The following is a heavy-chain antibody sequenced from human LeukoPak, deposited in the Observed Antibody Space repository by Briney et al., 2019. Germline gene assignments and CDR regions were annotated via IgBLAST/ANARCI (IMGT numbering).Heavy chain of an antibody. CDR3: ARDMTTVTSVYYYYYYMDV. J-gene: IGHJ6*03. D-gene: IGHD4-17*01. V-gene: IGHV3-74*01. CDR2: INSDGSST. CDR1: GFTFSSYW. Sequence: GGSLTLSCAASGFTFSSYWMHWVRQAAGKLLVWVSRINSDGSSTSYADSVKGRFTISRDNAKSTLYLQMNSLRAEDTAVYYCARDMTTVTSVYYYYYYMDVWGKGTTVTVSS.